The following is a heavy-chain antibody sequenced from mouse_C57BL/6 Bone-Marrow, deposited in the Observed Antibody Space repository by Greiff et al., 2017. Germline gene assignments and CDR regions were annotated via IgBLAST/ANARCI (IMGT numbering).Heavy chain of an antibody. CDR2: IYPRSGNT. D-gene: IGHD1-1*01. J-gene: IGHJ4*01. CDR1: GYTFTSYG. V-gene: IGHV1-81*01. CDR3: ARRRYYGSSYAMDY. Sequence: VKLQESGAELARPGASVKLSCKASGYTFTSYGISWVKQRTGQGLEWIGEIYPRSGNTYYNEKFKGKATLTADKSSSTAYMELRSLTSEDSAVYFCARRRYYGSSYAMDYWGQGTSVTVSS.